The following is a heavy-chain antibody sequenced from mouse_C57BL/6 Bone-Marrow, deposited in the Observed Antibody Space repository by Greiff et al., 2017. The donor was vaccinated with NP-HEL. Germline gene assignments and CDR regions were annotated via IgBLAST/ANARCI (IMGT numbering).Heavy chain of an antibody. CDR3: ARRNWDGYYYAMDY. Sequence: DVKLVESGGGLVKPGGSLKLSCAASGFTFSDYGMHWVRQAPEKGLEWVAYISSGSSTIYYADTVKGRFTISRDNAKNTLFLQMTSLRSEDTAMYYCARRNWDGYYYAMDYWGQGTSVTVSS. CDR2: ISSGSSTI. V-gene: IGHV5-17*01. CDR1: GFTFSDYG. D-gene: IGHD4-1*01. J-gene: IGHJ4*01.